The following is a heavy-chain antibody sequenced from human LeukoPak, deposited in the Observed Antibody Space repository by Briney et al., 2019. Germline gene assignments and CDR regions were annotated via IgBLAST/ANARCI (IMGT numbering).Heavy chain of an antibody. V-gene: IGHV4-4*07. D-gene: IGHD6-13*01. Sequence: SETLSLTCTVSGGSISSYYWSWIRQPAGKGLESIGHISTSGSTNYNPSLKSRVTMSVDTSKNQFSLKLSSVTAADTAVYYCARRRQYSSSWANDYWGQGTLVTVSS. CDR2: ISTSGST. J-gene: IGHJ4*02. CDR3: ARRRQYSSSWANDY. CDR1: GGSISSYY.